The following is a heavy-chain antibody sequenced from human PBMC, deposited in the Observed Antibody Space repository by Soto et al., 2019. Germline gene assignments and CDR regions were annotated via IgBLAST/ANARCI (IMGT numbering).Heavy chain of an antibody. V-gene: IGHV4-34*01. D-gene: IGHD3-22*01. CDR2: INHSGST. J-gene: IGHJ4*02. CDR3: ARMKRITMIVVVITEFYDY. CDR1: GGSFSGYY. Sequence: NPSETLSLTCAVYGGSFSGYYWSWIRQPPGKGLEWIGEINHSGSTNYNPSLKSRVTISVDTSKNQFSLKLSSVTAADTAVYYCARMKRITMIVVVITEFYDYWGQGTLVTVSS.